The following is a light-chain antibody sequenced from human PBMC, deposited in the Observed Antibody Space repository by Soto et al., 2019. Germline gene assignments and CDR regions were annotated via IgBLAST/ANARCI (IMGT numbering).Light chain of an antibody. V-gene: IGKV3-15*01. J-gene: IGKJ5*01. CDR3: QQYNNWPPVT. CDR2: GAS. Sequence: EIVITQSPATLSVSTGERATLSCRASQSVSSNLAWYQQKPGQAPRLLIYGASTRATGIPARFSGSGSGTEFTLTISSLQSEDFAVYYCQQYNNWPPVTFGQGTRLEIK. CDR1: QSVSSN.